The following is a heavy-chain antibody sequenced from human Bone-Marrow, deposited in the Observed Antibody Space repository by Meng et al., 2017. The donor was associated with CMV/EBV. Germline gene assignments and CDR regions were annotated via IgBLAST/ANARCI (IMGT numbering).Heavy chain of an antibody. J-gene: IGHJ5*02. V-gene: IGHV4-38-2*02. Sequence: SETLSLTCTVSGYSIRSGFYWGWIRQPPGKGLEWIGSISHSGDTYYNPSLKSRVIISVDTSKNQFSLKLSSVTAADTAVYYCARGHGGSCSSTSCYHRGNWFDPWGQGTLVTVSS. CDR1: GYSIRSGFY. CDR2: ISHSGDT. CDR3: ARGHGGSCSSTSCYHRGNWFDP. D-gene: IGHD2-2*01.